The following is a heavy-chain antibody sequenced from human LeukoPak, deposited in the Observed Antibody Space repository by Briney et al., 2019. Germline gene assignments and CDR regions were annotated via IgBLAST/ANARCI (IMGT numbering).Heavy chain of an antibody. Sequence: SETLSLTCTFSDGDINTSPYYWGWIRQPPGKGLQWIGSVYYSGSTYYSPSLKSRVTISVDTSKKQFSLKLSSVTAADPAVYSCARFFKGGDYGDYSDYWGQGTLVTVSS. CDR2: VYYSGST. CDR3: ARFFKGGDYGDYSDY. J-gene: IGHJ4*02. D-gene: IGHD4-17*01. CDR1: DGDINTSPYY. V-gene: IGHV4-39*01.